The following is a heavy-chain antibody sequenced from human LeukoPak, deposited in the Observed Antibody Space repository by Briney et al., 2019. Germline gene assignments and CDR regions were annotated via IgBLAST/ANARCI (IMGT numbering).Heavy chain of an antibody. CDR1: GFTFSGYT. Sequence: GTSLRLSCAVSGFTFSGYTMHWVRQAPGKGLEWVAVISFDGSNKYYEDSVKGRFTISRDNSKNTLYLQMNSLRPDDTAIYYCARDTLWEWGQGTLVTVS. D-gene: IGHD1-26*01. CDR3: ARDTLWE. V-gene: IGHV3-30-3*01. CDR2: ISFDGSNK. J-gene: IGHJ4*02.